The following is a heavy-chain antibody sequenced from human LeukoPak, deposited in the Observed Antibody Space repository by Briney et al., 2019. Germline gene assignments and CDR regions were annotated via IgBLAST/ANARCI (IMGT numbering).Heavy chain of an antibody. CDR2: ISYDGSNK. CDR1: GFTFSSYG. J-gene: IGHJ4*02. CDR3: AKEGDDSSGYPEYYFDY. V-gene: IGHV3-30*18. D-gene: IGHD3-22*01. Sequence: GGSLRLSCAASGFTFSSYGMHWVRQAPGKGLEWVAVISYDGSNKYYADSAKGRFTISRDNSKNTLYLQMNSLRAEDTAVYYCAKEGDDSSGYPEYYFDYWGQGTLVTVSS.